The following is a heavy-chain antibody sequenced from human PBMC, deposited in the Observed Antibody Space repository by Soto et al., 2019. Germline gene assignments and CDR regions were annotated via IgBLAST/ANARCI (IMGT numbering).Heavy chain of an antibody. V-gene: IGHV5-51*01. CDR2: IYPGDSDT. CDR3: ARLKPDCTNGVCWSYYYYGMDV. Sequence: GESLKISCKGSGYSFTSYWIGWVRQMPGKGLEWMGIIYPGDSDTRYSPSFRGQVTISADKSISTAYLQWSSLKASDTAMYYCARLKPDCTNGVCWSYYYYGMDVWGQGTTVTVSS. J-gene: IGHJ6*02. D-gene: IGHD2-8*01. CDR1: GYSFTSYW.